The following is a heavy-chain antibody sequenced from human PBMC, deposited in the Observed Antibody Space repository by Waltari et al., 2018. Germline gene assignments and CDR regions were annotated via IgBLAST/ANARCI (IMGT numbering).Heavy chain of an antibody. Sequence: QLQLQESGPGLVKTSGTLSLSCAVSGDSVTSHNWWSWVRQSPQRGLEWIGQVLSTGKTNYSPSCASRVTMSLDASNNQFSLELTYATAADTAVYCGARGRGRGLYLDAWRPGTLVTVSP. V-gene: IGHV4-4*01. D-gene: IGHD2-15*01. CDR2: VLSTGKT. J-gene: IGHJ5*02. CDR3: ARGRGRGLYLDA. CDR1: GDSVTSHNW.